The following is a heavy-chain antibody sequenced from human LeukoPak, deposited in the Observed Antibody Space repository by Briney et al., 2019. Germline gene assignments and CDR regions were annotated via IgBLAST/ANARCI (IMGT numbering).Heavy chain of an antibody. J-gene: IGHJ4*02. CDR3: AREGRVSGYDFDC. D-gene: IGHD5-12*01. CDR1: GFTFSSYW. V-gene: IGHV3-74*01. Sequence: PGGSLRLSCAASGFTFSSYWMHWVRQAPGKGLVWVSRINSDGSSTTYADSVKGRFTISRDNAKNTLYLQLNSLRVEDTAVYYCAREGRVSGYDFDCWGQGNLVTVSS. CDR2: INSDGSST.